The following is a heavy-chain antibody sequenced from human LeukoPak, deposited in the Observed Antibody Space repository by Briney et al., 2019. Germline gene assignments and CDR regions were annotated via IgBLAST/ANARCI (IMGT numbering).Heavy chain of an antibody. CDR3: VRWSYYNVIAFDV. CDR1: GGSISSYY. J-gene: IGHJ3*01. V-gene: IGHV4-59*01. Sequence: PSETLSLTCTVSGGSISSYYWSWIRQPPGKGLEWIGFMHHGGSADYKPSLKSRVTISVDTPKNQFSLKLSSMTAADTAVYYCVRWSYYNVIAFDVWGQGTMVTVSS. CDR2: MHHGGSA. D-gene: IGHD3-10*01.